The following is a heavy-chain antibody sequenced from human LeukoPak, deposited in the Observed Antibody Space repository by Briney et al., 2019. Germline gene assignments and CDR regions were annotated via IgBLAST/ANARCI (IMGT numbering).Heavy chain of an antibody. Sequence: SETLSLTCTVSGGSISSYYWNWIRQPPGKGLEWIGYIYYSGSTNYNPSLKSRVTISVDTSKNQFSLKLSSVTAADTAVYYCARGGGIFTYYYYMDVWGKGTTVTISS. CDR3: ARGGGIFTYYYYMDV. CDR2: IYYSGST. D-gene: IGHD2-15*01. CDR1: GGSISSYY. J-gene: IGHJ6*03. V-gene: IGHV4-59*01.